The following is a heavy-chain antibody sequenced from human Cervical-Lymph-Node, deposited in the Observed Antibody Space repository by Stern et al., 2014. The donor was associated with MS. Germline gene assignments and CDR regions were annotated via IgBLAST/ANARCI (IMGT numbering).Heavy chain of an antibody. CDR2: SWSDGTKE. J-gene: IGHJ4*02. CDR1: GFTFSGYG. Sequence: VQLEESGGGAVQPGRSLRLSCATSGFTFSGYGMYWVRQAPGKGLGWVAISWSDGTKEDYADSVKGRFTISRDNSKNTLYLQMTSLRAEDTAVYYCARDDRTSWYGGMPHWGQGTLVTVSS. V-gene: IGHV3-33*01. CDR3: ARDDRTSWYGGMPH. D-gene: IGHD6-13*01.